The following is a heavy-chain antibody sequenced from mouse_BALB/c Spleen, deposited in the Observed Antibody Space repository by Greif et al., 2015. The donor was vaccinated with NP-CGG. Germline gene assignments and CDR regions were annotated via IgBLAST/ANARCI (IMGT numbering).Heavy chain of an antibody. CDR3: ARSGDSTWFAY. D-gene: IGHD3-1*01. V-gene: IGHV5-17*02. J-gene: IGHJ3*01. CDR2: ISSGSSTI. CDR1: GFTFSSFG. Sequence: EVKLMESGGGLVQPGGSRKLSCAASGFTFSSFGMHWVRQAPEKGLEWVAYISSGSSTIYYADTVKGRFTISRDNPKNTLFLQMTSLRSEDTAMYYCARSGDSTWFAYWGQGTLVTVSA.